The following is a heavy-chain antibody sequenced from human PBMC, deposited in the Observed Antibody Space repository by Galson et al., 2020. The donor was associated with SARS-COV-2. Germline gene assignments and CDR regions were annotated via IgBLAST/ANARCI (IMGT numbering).Heavy chain of an antibody. D-gene: IGHD2-21*02. CDR1: GFTFSNYA. Sequence: GGSLRLSCAASGFTFSNYAMHWVRQAPGKGLEWVAVISYDGNNIYYAASVKGRFTISRDTSKNTLYLQMNSLRAEDTAVNYCARDLGGNSGDDFWGPGTLVTVSS. CDR3: ARDLGGNSGDDF. V-gene: IGHV3-30-3*01. CDR2: ISYDGNNI. J-gene: IGHJ4*02.